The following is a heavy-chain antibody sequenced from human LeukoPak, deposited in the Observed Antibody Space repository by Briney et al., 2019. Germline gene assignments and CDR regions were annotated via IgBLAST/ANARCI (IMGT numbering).Heavy chain of an antibody. J-gene: IGHJ2*01. CDR3: ATRNSFRADFDL. CDR2: IYYSGST. CDR1: GGSFSGYY. V-gene: IGHV4-59*12. Sequence: SETLSLTCAVYGGSFSGYYWSWIRQPPGKGLEWIGYIYYSGSTNYNPSLKSRVTISVDTSKNQFSLKLSSVTAADTAVYYCATRNSFRADFDLWGRGTLVTVSS. D-gene: IGHD2-15*01.